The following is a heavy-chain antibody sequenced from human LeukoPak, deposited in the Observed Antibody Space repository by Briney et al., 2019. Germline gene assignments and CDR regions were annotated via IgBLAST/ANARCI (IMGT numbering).Heavy chain of an antibody. CDR3: ARGGVVATSDY. Sequence: ASVKVSCKASGYTFSNYYIYWVRQAPGQGLEWMGMINPSGGSTSYAQKLQGRVTMTRDTSTSTVYMELSGLRSEDTAVYYCARGGVVATSDYWGQGTLVTVSS. J-gene: IGHJ4*02. CDR2: INPSGGST. D-gene: IGHD5-12*01. CDR1: GYTFSNYY. V-gene: IGHV1-46*01.